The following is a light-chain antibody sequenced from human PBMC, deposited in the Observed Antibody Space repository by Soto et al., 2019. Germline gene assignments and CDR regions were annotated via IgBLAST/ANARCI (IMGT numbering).Light chain of an antibody. Sequence: EIVLTQSPATLPLSPGERATLSCRASQSVRNDLVWYHQKPGQAPRVLIYSASNRATGIPARFSGSGSGTEFTLTISSLEPEDFAVYYCQQRTNWPPTFGGGTKVEMK. J-gene: IGKJ4*01. CDR1: QSVRND. CDR3: QQRTNWPPT. V-gene: IGKV3-11*01. CDR2: SAS.